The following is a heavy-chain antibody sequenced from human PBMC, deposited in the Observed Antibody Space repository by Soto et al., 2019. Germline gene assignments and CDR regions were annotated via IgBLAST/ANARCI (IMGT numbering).Heavy chain of an antibody. CDR2: IYYSGST. Sequence: PSETLSLTSTVSGGSISSYDWSWIRQPPGKGLEWIGYIYYSGSTNYNPSLKSRVTISVDTSKNQFSLKLNSMTAADTAVYYCARHNYGSGSTYFDYWGQGTLVTVSS. CDR3: ARHNYGSGSTYFDY. CDR1: GGSISSYD. V-gene: IGHV4-59*08. J-gene: IGHJ4*02. D-gene: IGHD3-10*01.